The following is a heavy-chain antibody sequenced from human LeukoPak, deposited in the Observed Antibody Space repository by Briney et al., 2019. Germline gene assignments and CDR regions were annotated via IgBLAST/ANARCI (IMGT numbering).Heavy chain of an antibody. J-gene: IGHJ6*03. V-gene: IGHV3-23*01. D-gene: IGHD3-10*01. CDR3: ARDHNYYGSGSSHYYYYYMDV. Sequence: PGGTLRLSCEASGFTFSSYGMGWVRQAPGKGLEWVASISGSGESTYYADSVKGRFTISRDNAKNSLSLQMNSLRAEDTAVYYCARDHNYYGSGSSHYYYYYMDVWGKGTTVTVSS. CDR1: GFTFSSYG. CDR2: ISGSGEST.